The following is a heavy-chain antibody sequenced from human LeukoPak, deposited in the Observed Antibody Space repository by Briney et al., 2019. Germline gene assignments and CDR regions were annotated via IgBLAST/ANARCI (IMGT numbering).Heavy chain of an antibody. D-gene: IGHD5-18*01. Sequence: PGGSLRLSCAASGFTFSNYWMHWVRQAPGKGLVWVSRINTDGGSTTYADSVKGRFTISRDNAKNTLYLQMNSLRAEDTAVYYCARLAYSYGLPSYYVDYWGQGTLVTVSS. J-gene: IGHJ4*02. CDR2: INTDGGST. CDR1: GFTFSNYW. CDR3: ARLAYSYGLPSYYVDY. V-gene: IGHV3-74*01.